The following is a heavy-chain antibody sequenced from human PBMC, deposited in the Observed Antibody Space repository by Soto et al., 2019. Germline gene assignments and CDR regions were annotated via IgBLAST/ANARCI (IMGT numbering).Heavy chain of an antibody. D-gene: IGHD5-12*01. CDR1: GLSYTTYA. V-gene: IGHV1-3*01. CDR3: ARAISGYVT. J-gene: IGHJ4*02. Sequence: VQLVQSGAEVKKPGASVRISCTASGLSYTTYAIHWVRQAPGQGLEWMGWINAGNGDTRYSQRFQGRVTLTRDTSATTTYMDLGSLRSEDTSIYYCARAISGYVTWGQGTLVTVSS. CDR2: INAGNGDT.